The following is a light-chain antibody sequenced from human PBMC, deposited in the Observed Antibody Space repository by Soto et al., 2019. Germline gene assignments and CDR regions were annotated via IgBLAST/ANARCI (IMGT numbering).Light chain of an antibody. CDR3: QQYYDTPWT. V-gene: IGKV4-1*01. CDR2: WAS. Sequence: DIVMTQSPDSLTVSLGERATINCRSSQTLLYGANNKNYVAWYQQRPGQPPKLLIYWASNRESGVPDRFSGSGSGADFTLTISSLQAEDLAVYYCQQYYDTPWTFGQGTKVGIK. J-gene: IGKJ1*01. CDR1: QTLLYGANNKNY.